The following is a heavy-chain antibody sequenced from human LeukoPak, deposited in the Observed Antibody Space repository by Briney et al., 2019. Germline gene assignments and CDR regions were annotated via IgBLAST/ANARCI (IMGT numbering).Heavy chain of an antibody. CDR3: ARDFYYDSSGYN. CDR1: GGSFSGYY. Sequence: PSETLSLTCAVYGGSFSGYYWSWIRQPPGKGLEWIGEINHSGSTNYNPSLKSQVTISVDTSKNQFSLKLSSVTAADTAVYYCARDFYYDSSGYNWGQGTLVTVSS. J-gene: IGHJ4*02. V-gene: IGHV4-34*01. D-gene: IGHD3-22*01. CDR2: INHSGST.